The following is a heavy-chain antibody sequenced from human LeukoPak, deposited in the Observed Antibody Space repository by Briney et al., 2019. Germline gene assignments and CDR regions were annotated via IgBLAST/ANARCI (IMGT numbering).Heavy chain of an antibody. CDR2: INPNSGGT. Sequence: ASVKVSCKASGYTFTGYYIHWVRRTPGQGLERMGWINPNSGGTNSAQKFQGRVTLTRDTSISTAYLELSSLRSDDTAVYYCARDLGSGWIIVDYWGQGTLVTVSS. CDR1: GYTFTGYY. V-gene: IGHV1-2*02. D-gene: IGHD6-19*01. J-gene: IGHJ4*02. CDR3: ARDLGSGWIIVDY.